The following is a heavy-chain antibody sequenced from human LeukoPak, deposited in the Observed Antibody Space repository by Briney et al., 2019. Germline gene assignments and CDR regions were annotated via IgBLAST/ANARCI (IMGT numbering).Heavy chain of an antibody. CDR1: GGSFSGYY. V-gene: IGHV4-34*01. CDR3: ARAPVLRFLERLFFDY. J-gene: IGHJ4*02. D-gene: IGHD3-3*01. CDR2: INHSGST. Sequence: PSETLSLTCAVYGGSFSGYYWSLIRQPPGKGLEWIGEINHSGSTNYNPSLKSRVTISVDRSKNQFSLKLSSVTAADTAVYYCARAPVLRFLERLFFDYWGQGTLVTVSS.